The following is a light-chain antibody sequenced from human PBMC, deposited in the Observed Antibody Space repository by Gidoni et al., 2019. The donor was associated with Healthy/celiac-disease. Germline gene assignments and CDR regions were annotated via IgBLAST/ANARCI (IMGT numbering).Light chain of an antibody. CDR1: SSDVGGYNY. V-gene: IGLV2-14*01. Sequence: QSAPTPPASASVSPGHSITIPCTGTSSDVGGYNYVSCYQQHPGKAPKLMIYPVSNRPSGVSNRFSGSKSGNTASLTISGLQAEDEADYYCSSYTSSSTLVFGGGTKLXV. CDR2: PVS. J-gene: IGLJ3*02. CDR3: SSYTSSSTLV.